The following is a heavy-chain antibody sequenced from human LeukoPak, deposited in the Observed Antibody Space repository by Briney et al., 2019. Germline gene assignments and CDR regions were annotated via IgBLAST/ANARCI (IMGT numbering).Heavy chain of an antibody. J-gene: IGHJ6*04. CDR1: GFTFDDYG. V-gene: IGHV3-20*04. CDR3: ASRRSYYYGSGSYYNTGDV. CDR2: INWNGGST. Sequence: PGGSLRLSCAASGFTFDDYGMSWVRQAPGKGLEWVSGINWNGGSTGYADSVKGRFTISRDNSKNTLYLQMNSLRAEDTAVYYCASRRSYYYGSGSYYNTGDVWGKGTMVTVSS. D-gene: IGHD3-10*01.